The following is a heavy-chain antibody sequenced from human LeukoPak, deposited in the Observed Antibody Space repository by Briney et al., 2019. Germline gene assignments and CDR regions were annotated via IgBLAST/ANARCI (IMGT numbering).Heavy chain of an antibody. Sequence: PSETLSLTCAVSGGTFSGYYLTWIRQPPGQGLEWIGGINHSRSTNNHPSLRPRSTISVDTSKNQFSLKLRSVTAADTAVCYCMRGLMAVDYWGQGTLVTVSS. D-gene: IGHD2-8*01. CDR3: MRGLMAVDY. V-gene: IGHV4-34*04. CDR2: INHSRST. J-gene: IGHJ4*02. CDR1: GGTFSGYY.